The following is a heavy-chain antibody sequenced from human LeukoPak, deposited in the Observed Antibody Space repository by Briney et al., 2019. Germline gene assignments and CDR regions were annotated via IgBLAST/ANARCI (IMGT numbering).Heavy chain of an antibody. Sequence: SETLSLTCAVYGGSFSGYYWSWIRQPPGKGLEWIGEINHSGSTNYNPSLKSRVTISVDTSKNQFSLKLSSVTAADTAVYYCARGLHLEWLLHRGGFDPWGRGTLVTVSS. J-gene: IGHJ5*02. CDR3: ARGLHLEWLLHRGGFDP. V-gene: IGHV4-34*01. CDR1: GGSFSGYY. D-gene: IGHD3-3*01. CDR2: INHSGST.